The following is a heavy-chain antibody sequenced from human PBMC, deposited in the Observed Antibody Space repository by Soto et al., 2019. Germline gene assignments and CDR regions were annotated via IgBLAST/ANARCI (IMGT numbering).Heavy chain of an antibody. Sequence: PTLVNPTQTLTLTCPFSGFSLTTSGVGVGWIRQSPGKAPEWLALIYWDDDKRYSPSLKSRLTITKDTSKNQVVLTMANLDPADTATYYCAHRVLRTVFGLVTTTAIYFDFWGQGTPVTVSS. CDR1: GFSLTTSGVG. V-gene: IGHV2-5*02. CDR2: IYWDDDK. CDR3: AHRVLRTVFGLVTTTAIYFDF. D-gene: IGHD3-3*01. J-gene: IGHJ4*02.